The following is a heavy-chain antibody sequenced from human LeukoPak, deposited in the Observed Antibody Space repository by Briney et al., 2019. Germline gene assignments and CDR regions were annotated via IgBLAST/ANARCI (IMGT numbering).Heavy chain of an antibody. Sequence: GGSLRLSCAASGFTFSSYAMPWVRQAPGKGLEWVAVISYDGSNKYYADSVKGRFTISRDNSKNTLYLQMNSLRAEDTAVYYCAKSQMYSSGWYTGPFDYWGQGTLVTVSS. CDR2: ISYDGSNK. CDR1: GFTFSSYA. CDR3: AKSQMYSSGWYTGPFDY. V-gene: IGHV3-30*04. J-gene: IGHJ4*02. D-gene: IGHD6-19*01.